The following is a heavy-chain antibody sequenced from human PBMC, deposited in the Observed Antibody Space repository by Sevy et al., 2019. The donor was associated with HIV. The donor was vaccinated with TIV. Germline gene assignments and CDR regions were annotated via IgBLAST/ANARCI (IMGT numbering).Heavy chain of an antibody. Sequence: WGSLRLSCAASGFSFSSYNLNWVRQAPGKGLEWVSSITGDSNFIYYADSVKGRFTISRDNAKNSLYLQMNNLRAEDTAVYYCAKWDADRRWYFDYWGQGTLVTVSS. J-gene: IGHJ4*02. V-gene: IGHV3-21*01. CDR2: ITGDSNFI. D-gene: IGHD1-26*01. CDR3: AKWDADRRWYFDY. CDR1: GFSFSSYN.